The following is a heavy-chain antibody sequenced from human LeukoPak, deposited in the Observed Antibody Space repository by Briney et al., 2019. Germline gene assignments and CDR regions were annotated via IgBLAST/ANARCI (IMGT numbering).Heavy chain of an antibody. D-gene: IGHD3-22*01. CDR2: IWYDGSNK. Sequence: GGSLRLSCAASGFTFSDYYMSWIRQAPGKGLEWVAVIWYDGSNKYYADSVKGRFTISRDNSKNTLYLQMNSLRAEDTAVYYCARAGYYDSSGYDYWGQGTLVTVSS. CDR1: GFTFSDYY. J-gene: IGHJ4*02. CDR3: ARAGYYDSSGYDY. V-gene: IGHV3-33*08.